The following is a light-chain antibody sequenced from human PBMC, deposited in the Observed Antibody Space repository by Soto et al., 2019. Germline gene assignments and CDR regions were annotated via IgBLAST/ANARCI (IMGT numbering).Light chain of an antibody. Sequence: DIVMTQSPDSLAVYLGERATINCKSSQSVLYSSNKKNYLAWYQQKSGQSPKVLIYWASTRESGVPDRFSCTGYGTDFTLTIASLQAEDAAVYYCQQSYSTPRTFGQGTKVEIK. J-gene: IGKJ1*01. CDR3: QQSYSTPRT. CDR2: WAS. V-gene: IGKV4-1*01. CDR1: QSVLYSSNKKNY.